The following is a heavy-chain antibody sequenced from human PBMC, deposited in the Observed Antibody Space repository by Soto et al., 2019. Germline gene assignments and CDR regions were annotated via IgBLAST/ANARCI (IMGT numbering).Heavy chain of an antibody. CDR1: GYTFQNYG. V-gene: IGHV1-18*01. CDR2: ISAYNGNT. CDR3: AKVATADFRSSSGDFDY. D-gene: IGHD3-3*01. J-gene: IGHJ4*02. Sequence: QIQLVQSGGEVREPGASVKVSCKASGYTFQNYGISWVRQAPGQGLEWMGWISAYNGNTNYAQNLQRRVSMTTDTSTSTAYMELRSLRSDDTAVYYCAKVATADFRSSSGDFDYWGPGTLVIVSS.